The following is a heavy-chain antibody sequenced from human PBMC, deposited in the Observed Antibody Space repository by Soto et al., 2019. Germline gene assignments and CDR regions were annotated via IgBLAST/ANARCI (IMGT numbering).Heavy chain of an antibody. CDR2: IYYSGST. CDR3: ASGVFTMVRGGAWFDP. J-gene: IGHJ5*02. Sequence: QVQLQESGPGLVKPSQTLSLTCTVSGGSISSGDYYWSWIRQPPGKGLEWIGYIYYSGSTYYNPSLKSRVTISVDTSKSQFSLKLSSVTAADTAVYYCASGVFTMVRGGAWFDPWGQGTLVTVSS. CDR1: GGSISSGDYY. V-gene: IGHV4-30-4*01. D-gene: IGHD3-10*01.